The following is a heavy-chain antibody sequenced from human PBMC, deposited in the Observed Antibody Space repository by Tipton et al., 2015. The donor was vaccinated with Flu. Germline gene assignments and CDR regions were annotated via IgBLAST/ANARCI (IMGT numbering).Heavy chain of an antibody. Sequence: GSLRLSCAASGFTFSNYEMNWVRQAPGKGLEWLSYISSSASTISYADSVRGRFTTSRDNAKNSLYLQLNSLRAEDTALYYCATLTGDDYWGQGDVVTVSS. CDR3: ATLTGDDY. CDR2: ISSSASTI. CDR1: GFTFSNYE. D-gene: IGHD7-27*01. J-gene: IGHJ4*02. V-gene: IGHV3-48*03.